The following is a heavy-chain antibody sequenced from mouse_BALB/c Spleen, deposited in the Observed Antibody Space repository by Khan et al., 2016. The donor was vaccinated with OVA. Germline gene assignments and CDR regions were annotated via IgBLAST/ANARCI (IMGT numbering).Heavy chain of an antibody. CDR1: GYSFTTYY. D-gene: IGHD1-1*01. J-gene: IGHJ3*01. CDR2: IDPFNGST. CDR3: ARHGTSSWFAY. V-gene: IGHV1S135*01. Sequence: VRLQQSGPELMKPGASVKISCKASGYSFTTYYIPWVKQSHGKSLEWIGYIDPFNGSTTYNQKFKGKATLTVDKSSSTAYMHLSSLTSEDSAVYYCARHGTSSWFAYWGQGTLVTVSA.